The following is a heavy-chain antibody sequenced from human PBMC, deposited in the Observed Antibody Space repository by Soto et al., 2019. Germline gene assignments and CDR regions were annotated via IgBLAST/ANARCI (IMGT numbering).Heavy chain of an antibody. CDR2: IYWDDDK. J-gene: IGHJ4*02. D-gene: IGHD5-12*01. CDR3: EHKGDGYRGFKY. CDR1: GFSLSTSGVG. V-gene: IGHV2-5*02. Sequence: QITLKESGPTLVKPTQTLTLTCTFSGFSLSTSGVGVGWIRQPPGKALEWLTLIYWDDDKRYSPSLKSRLSLTKDTSKNQVVLTMTSMDPVDTGTYYCEHKGDGYRGFKYWGQGTLVTVSS.